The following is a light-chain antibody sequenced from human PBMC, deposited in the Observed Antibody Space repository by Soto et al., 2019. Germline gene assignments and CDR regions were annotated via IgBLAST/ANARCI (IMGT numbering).Light chain of an antibody. CDR2: GVS. V-gene: IGKV1-39*01. CDR1: QSIGRY. CDR3: QQSHNTPRT. J-gene: IGKJ2*01. Sequence: DLQMTQSPSSLSASVGDRVTITCRASQSIGRYLNWYQQKPGKAPKLLIYGVSSLQSGVPSRLSGSGSGTDFTLTITSLQPEDSATYYCQQSHNTPRTFGQGTKVEIK.